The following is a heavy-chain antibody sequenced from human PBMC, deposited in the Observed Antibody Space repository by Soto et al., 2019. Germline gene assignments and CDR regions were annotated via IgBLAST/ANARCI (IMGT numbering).Heavy chain of an antibody. Sequence: EVQLVESGGGLVQPGGSLRLSCAASGFTFSSYWMHWVRQASGKGLVWVSRINSDGSSTSYADSVKGRFTISRDNAKNTLYLQMNSLRAEDTAVYYCARDRPCETTVTKSCRASCGYGMDVWGQGTTVTGSS. CDR2: INSDGSST. CDR3: ARDRPCETTVTKSCRASCGYGMDV. J-gene: IGHJ6*02. D-gene: IGHD4-4*01. V-gene: IGHV3-74*01. CDR1: GFTFSSYW.